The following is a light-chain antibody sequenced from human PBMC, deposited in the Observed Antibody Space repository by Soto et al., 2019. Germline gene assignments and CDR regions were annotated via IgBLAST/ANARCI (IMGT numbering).Light chain of an antibody. CDR1: QSVLYSSNNKNY. CDR2: SAS. Sequence: DIVMTQSPDSLAVSLGERATINCKSSQSVLYSSNNKNYLAWYQQKLGQPPKLLISSASTREFGVPDRFSGSGSGTDFTLTINTLHAEDVAVYYCQQYYSTPQTFGQGTKVEIK. CDR3: QQYYSTPQT. J-gene: IGKJ1*01. V-gene: IGKV4-1*01.